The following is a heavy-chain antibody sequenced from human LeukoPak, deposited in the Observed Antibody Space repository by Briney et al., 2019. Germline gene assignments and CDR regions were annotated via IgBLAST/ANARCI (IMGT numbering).Heavy chain of an antibody. CDR1: GGSISSSSYY. J-gene: IGHJ4*02. CDR3: ARRLHSSSFDY. V-gene: IGHV4-39*01. Sequence: SETLSLTCTVSGGSISSSSYYWGWIRQPPGKGLEWIGSIYYSGSTYYNPPLKSRVTISVDTSKNQFSLKLSSVTAADTAVYYCARRLHSSSFDYWGQGTLVTVSS. CDR2: IYYSGST. D-gene: IGHD6-13*01.